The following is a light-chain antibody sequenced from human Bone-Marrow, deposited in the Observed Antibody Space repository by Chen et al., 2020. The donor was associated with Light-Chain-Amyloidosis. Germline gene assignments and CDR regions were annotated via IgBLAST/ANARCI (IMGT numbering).Light chain of an antibody. CDR3: YSAADNNGV. CDR2: KDS. Sequence: SYELPQPSPVSVSPGQTARITCSGDVLAKKYARWFQQKPGQAPVLVIYKDSERPSGIPERFSGSSSGTTVTLTISGAQVEDEADYYCYSAADNNGVFGGGTKLTVL. V-gene: IGLV3-27*01. J-gene: IGLJ3*02. CDR1: VLAKKY.